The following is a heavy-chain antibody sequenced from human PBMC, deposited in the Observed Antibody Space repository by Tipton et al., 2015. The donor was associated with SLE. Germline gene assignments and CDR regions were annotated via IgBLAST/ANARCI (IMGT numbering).Heavy chain of an antibody. CDR1: GGSISSSSYY. D-gene: IGHD1-7*01. V-gene: IGHV4-39*07. J-gene: IGHJ3*02. CDR3: ARGNYPDAFDI. CDR2: IYYSVST. Sequence: TLSLTCTVSGGSISSSSYYWGWVRPPPGKGLEWIGSIYYSVSTYYNPSLTSRVTISVDTSKNQFSLKLSSVTAADTAVYYCARGNYPDAFDIWGQGTMVTVSS.